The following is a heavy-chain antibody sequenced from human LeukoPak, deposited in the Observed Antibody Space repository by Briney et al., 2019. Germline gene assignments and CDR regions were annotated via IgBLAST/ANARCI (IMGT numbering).Heavy chain of an antibody. D-gene: IGHD6-19*01. CDR2: IIPIFGTA. Sequence: GASVTVSCKASGGTFSSHAISWVRQAPGQGLEWMGGIIPIFGTANYAQKFQGRVTITADESTSTAYMELSSLRSEDTAVYYCARDLRAGSFDYWGQGTLVTVSS. CDR1: GGTFSSHA. J-gene: IGHJ4*02. V-gene: IGHV1-69*13. CDR3: ARDLRAGSFDY.